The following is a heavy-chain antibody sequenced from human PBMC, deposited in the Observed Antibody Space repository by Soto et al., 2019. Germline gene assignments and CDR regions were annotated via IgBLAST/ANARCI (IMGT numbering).Heavy chain of an antibody. Sequence: WGSLRLSCGFSGFPFAPSTMSWVRQAPGKGLEWVSTISVSVGSTYSADSVQGRFTVSSDISDNTLFLRMTSLTADDTAVYFCAKRDVPHSTSNAYFYDHWGRGVLVTVSS. CDR1: GFPFAPST. J-gene: IGHJ4*02. CDR2: ISVSVGST. D-gene: IGHD2-21*02. CDR3: AKRDVPHSTSNAYFYDH. V-gene: IGHV3-23*01.